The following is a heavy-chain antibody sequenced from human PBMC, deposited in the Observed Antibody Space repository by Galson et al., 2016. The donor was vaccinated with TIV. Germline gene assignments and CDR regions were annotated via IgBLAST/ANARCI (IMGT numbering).Heavy chain of an antibody. D-gene: IGHD4-11*01. CDR2: ILGDGSSV. V-gene: IGHV3-74*03. CDR1: GFNFGAYW. Sequence: SLRLSCAASGFNFGAYWMHWVRQPPGKGLVWVSRILGDGSSVTYGDSVKGRFTISRDNAKNTLFLQLSNVKAEDSGVYYFVRESPYTFDYWGQGSLVTVSS. CDR3: VRESPYTFDY. J-gene: IGHJ4*02.